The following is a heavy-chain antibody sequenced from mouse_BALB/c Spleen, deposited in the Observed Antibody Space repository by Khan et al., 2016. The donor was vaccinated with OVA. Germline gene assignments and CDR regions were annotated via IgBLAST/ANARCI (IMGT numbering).Heavy chain of an antibody. V-gene: IGHV14-3*02. Sequence: VQLKESGAELVKPGASVKLSCIVSGFNIKDTYIHWVKQRPEQGLDWIGRIDPANGNTKYDPKFQGKATLTADTSSNTAYLQLSSLTSEDTAVYYCSYSLLLDAMDYWGQGTSVTVSS. D-gene: IGHD1-2*01. CDR2: IDPANGNT. J-gene: IGHJ4*01. CDR1: GFNIKDTY. CDR3: SYSLLLDAMDY.